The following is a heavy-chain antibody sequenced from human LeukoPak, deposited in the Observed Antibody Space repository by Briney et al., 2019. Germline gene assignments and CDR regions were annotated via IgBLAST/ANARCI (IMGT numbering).Heavy chain of an antibody. V-gene: IGHV3-7*01. CDR3: ARVGYSGWNLEY. J-gene: IGHJ4*02. CDR2: INQGGSVK. D-gene: IGHD5-12*01. Sequence: GGSLRLSCAASGFTFRSYWMSWVRQAPGKGLEWVANINQGGSVKYYVDSVKGRFTISRDDAKNSLYVQMNSLIDEDTAVYYCARVGYSGWNLEYWGQGTLVTVS. CDR1: GFTFRSYW.